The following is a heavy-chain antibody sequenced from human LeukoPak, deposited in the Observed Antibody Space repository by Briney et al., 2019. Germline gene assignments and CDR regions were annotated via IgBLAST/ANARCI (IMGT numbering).Heavy chain of an antibody. CDR2: IRYDGSNK. D-gene: IGHD2-2*01. V-gene: IGHV3-30*02. J-gene: IGHJ1*01. CDR3: AKAGGRGYCSSTSCSGDFQH. Sequence: GGSLRLSCAASGFTFSSYGMHRVRQAPGKGLEWVAFIRYDGSNKYYADSVKGRFTISRDNSKNTLYLQMNSLRAEDTAVYYCAKAGGRGYCSSTSCSGDFQHWGQGTLVTVSS. CDR1: GFTFSSYG.